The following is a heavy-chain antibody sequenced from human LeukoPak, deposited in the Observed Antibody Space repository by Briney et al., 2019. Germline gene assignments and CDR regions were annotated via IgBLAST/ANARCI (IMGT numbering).Heavy chain of an antibody. CDR1: GTTFSSYS. CDR3: ARDPTELQLLSYYFDY. V-gene: IGHV3-23*01. CDR2: ISFSGTTT. J-gene: IGHJ4*02. D-gene: IGHD2-2*01. Sequence: GGSLRLSCAASGTTFSSYSMSWVRQAPGKGLEWVSGISFSGTTTYYADSVKGRFTVSRDNSKNTLYLQMDGLRAEDTAVYYCARDPTELQLLSYYFDYWGQGTLVAVSS.